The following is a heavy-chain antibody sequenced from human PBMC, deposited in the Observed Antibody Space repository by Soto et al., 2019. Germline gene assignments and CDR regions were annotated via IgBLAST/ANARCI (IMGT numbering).Heavy chain of an antibody. CDR2: IYYSGST. Sequence: SETLSLTCTVSGGSISSYYWSWIRQPPGKGLEWIGYIYYSGSTNYNPSLKSRVTISVDTSKNQFSLKLRSVTAADTAVYYCARHVYCGDCYGYYYYGMDVWGQGTTVTVS. V-gene: IGHV4-59*08. D-gene: IGHD2-21*02. CDR3: ARHVYCGDCYGYYYYGMDV. CDR1: GGSISSYY. J-gene: IGHJ6*02.